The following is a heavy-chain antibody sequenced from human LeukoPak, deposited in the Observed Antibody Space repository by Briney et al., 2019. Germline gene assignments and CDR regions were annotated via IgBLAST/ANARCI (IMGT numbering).Heavy chain of an antibody. CDR3: ARDRDILTGYSSVGY. J-gene: IGHJ4*02. V-gene: IGHV3-11*01. CDR1: GFTFSDYY. CDR2: ISSSGSTI. Sequence: PGGSLRLSCAASGFTFSDYYMSWIRQAPGKGPEWVSYISSSGSTIYYADSVKGRFTISRDNAKNSLYLQMNSLRAEDTAVYYCARDRDILTGYSSVGYWGQGTLVTVSS. D-gene: IGHD3-9*01.